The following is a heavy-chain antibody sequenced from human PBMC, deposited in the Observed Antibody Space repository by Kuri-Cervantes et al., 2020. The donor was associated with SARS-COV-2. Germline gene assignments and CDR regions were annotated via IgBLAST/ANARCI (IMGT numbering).Heavy chain of an antibody. J-gene: IGHJ6*03. D-gene: IGHD3-3*01. CDR2: INHSGST. Sequence: SETLSLTCAVYGGSFSGYYWGWIRQPPGKGLEWIGEINHSGSTNYNPSLKSRVTISVDTPKNQFSLKLSSVTAADTAVYYCARVGRFLEWLLSVGGYYYYMDVWGKGTTVTVSS. CDR1: GGSFSGYY. CDR3: ARVGRFLEWLLSVGGYYYYMDV. V-gene: IGHV4-34*01.